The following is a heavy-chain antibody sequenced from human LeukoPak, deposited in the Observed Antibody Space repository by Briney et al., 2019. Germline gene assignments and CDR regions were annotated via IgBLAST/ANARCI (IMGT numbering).Heavy chain of an antibody. D-gene: IGHD5-18*01. V-gene: IGHV3-48*01. Sequence: GGSLRLSCAASGFTFSSYSMKWVRQAPGKGLEWVSYISSGSSTIYYADSVKGRFTISRDNAKNSLYLQMNSLRVEDTAVYYCARGRDTAMALGYWGQGTLVTVPS. CDR1: GFTFSSYS. CDR2: ISSGSSTI. J-gene: IGHJ4*02. CDR3: ARGRDTAMALGY.